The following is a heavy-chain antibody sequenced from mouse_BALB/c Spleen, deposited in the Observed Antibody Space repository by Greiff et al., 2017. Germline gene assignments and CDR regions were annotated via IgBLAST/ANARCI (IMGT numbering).Heavy chain of an antibody. J-gene: IGHJ3*01. CDR3: ARGAFEAY. CDR2: IDPANGNT. V-gene: IGHV14-3*02. Sequence: EVQLVESGAELVKPGASVKLSCTASGFNIKDTYMHWVKQRPEQGLEWIGRIDPANGNTKYDPKFQGKATITADTSSNTAYLQLSSLTSEDTAVYYCARGAFEAYWGQGTLVTVSA. CDR1: GFNIKDTY.